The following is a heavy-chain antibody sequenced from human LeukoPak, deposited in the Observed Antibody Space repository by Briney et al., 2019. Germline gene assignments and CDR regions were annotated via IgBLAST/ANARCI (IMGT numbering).Heavy chain of an antibody. CDR3: ARDKSYYYGSGSYFDY. V-gene: IGHV3-48*01. J-gene: IGHJ4*02. D-gene: IGHD3-10*01. CDR1: GFTFSSYS. Sequence: GGSLRLSCAASGFTFSSYSMNWVRQAPGKGLEWVSYISSSSSTIYYADSVKGRFTISRDNAKNSLYLQMNSLRAEDTAVYYCARDKSYYYGSGSYFDYWGQGTLVTVSS. CDR2: ISSSSSTI.